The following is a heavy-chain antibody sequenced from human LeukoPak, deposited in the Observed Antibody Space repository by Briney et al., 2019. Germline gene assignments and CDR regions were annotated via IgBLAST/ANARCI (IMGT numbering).Heavy chain of an antibody. CDR1: GGSIISSY. V-gene: IGHV4-4*07. CDR3: ARLGYSSSSTGYYYYMDL. Sequence: SETLSLTCTVSGGSIISSYWSWIRQPAGKGLEWIGRIYTSGTTSYNPSLKSRVSISVDKSKNQLSLKVSSVTAADTAVYYCARLGYSSSSTGYYYYMDLWGKGTTVTVSS. D-gene: IGHD6-6*01. J-gene: IGHJ6*03. CDR2: IYTSGTT.